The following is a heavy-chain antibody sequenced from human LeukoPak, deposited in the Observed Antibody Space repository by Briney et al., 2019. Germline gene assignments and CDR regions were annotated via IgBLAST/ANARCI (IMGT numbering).Heavy chain of an antibody. Sequence: SETLSLTCTVSGGSISSSSYYWGWIRQPPGKGLEWIGSAYYSGSTYYNPSLKSRVTISVDTSKNQFSLKLSSVTAADTAVYYCARGRFGVGHYYYYYYMDVWGKGTTVTISS. CDR3: ARGRFGVGHYYYYYYMDV. J-gene: IGHJ6*03. V-gene: IGHV4-39*07. CDR1: GGSISSSSYY. CDR2: AYYSGST. D-gene: IGHD3-10*01.